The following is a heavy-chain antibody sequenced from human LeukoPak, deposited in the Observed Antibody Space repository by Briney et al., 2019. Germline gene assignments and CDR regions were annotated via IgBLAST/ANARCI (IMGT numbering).Heavy chain of an antibody. D-gene: IGHD3-3*01. CDR1: GFTFSSYA. CDR3: AKQGSCYYPDYYYYYMDV. J-gene: IGHJ6*03. V-gene: IGHV3-23*01. Sequence: GGSLRLSCAASGFTFSSYAMSWVRQAPGKGLEWVSAISGSGGSTYYADSVKGRFTISRDTSKNTLYLQMNSLRAEDTAVYYCAKQGSCYYPDYYYYYMDVWGKGTTVTVSS. CDR2: ISGSGGST.